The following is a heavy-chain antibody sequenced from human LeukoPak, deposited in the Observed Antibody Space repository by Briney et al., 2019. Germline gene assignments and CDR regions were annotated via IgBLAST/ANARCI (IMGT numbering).Heavy chain of an antibody. D-gene: IGHD6-13*01. J-gene: IGHJ4*02. CDR3: ARVAAAGTFY. V-gene: IGHV3-21*01. CDR1: GFTFSRYS. Sequence: GGSLRLSCAASGFTFSRYSMHWVRQAPGKGLEWVLSITSNSSYMDYADSVKGRFTISRDNAKNSLYLQMNSLRAEETAVYYCARVAAAGTFYWGQGTLVTVSS. CDR2: ITSNSSYM.